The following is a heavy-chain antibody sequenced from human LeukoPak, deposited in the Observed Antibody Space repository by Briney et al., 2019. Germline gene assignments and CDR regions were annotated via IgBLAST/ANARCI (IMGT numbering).Heavy chain of an antibody. Sequence: GGSLRLSCAASGFTFSNYAMHWARQAPGKGLEWVAFISHDRSNSCHADSVKGRFTISRDNSKNTLYLQMNSLTDEDTAVYYCARDLSGSYMRDQWGRGTVLTVSS. D-gene: IGHD3-10*01. CDR2: ISHDRSNS. CDR1: GFTFSNYA. J-gene: IGHJ4*02. V-gene: IGHV3-30-3*01. CDR3: ARDLSGSYMRDQ.